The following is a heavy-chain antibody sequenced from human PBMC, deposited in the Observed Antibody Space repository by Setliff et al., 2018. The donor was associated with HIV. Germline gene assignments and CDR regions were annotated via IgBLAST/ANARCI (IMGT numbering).Heavy chain of an antibody. Sequence: ASVKVSCKASGGTFRTYGVSWVRLAPGQGLEWMGGIVPVLNRADYAQRSHGRVTITADGSTNTVYMELRSLTPEDTAIYYCARKAGTTLHYHYYYMDVWGKGTTVTVS. J-gene: IGHJ6*03. V-gene: IGHV1-69*10. CDR2: IVPVLNRA. CDR1: GGTFRTYG. D-gene: IGHD1-7*01. CDR3: ARKAGTTLHYHYYYMDV.